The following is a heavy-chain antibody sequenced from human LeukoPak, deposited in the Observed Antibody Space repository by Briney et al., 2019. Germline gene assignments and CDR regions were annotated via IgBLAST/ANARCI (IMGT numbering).Heavy chain of an antibody. V-gene: IGHV3-11*04. CDR1: GFTFSDSY. D-gene: IGHD6-6*01. CDR2: ISGSGHDI. Sequence: GGSLRLSCAASGFTFSDSYMTWDRQATGKGVEWVAYISGSGHDINYSDSVKGRFTISRDNAKNSLYLQMSSLRVEDTAVYYCTRDPRHFDSCGQGTLVTVSS. J-gene: IGHJ5*01. CDR3: TRDPRHFDS.